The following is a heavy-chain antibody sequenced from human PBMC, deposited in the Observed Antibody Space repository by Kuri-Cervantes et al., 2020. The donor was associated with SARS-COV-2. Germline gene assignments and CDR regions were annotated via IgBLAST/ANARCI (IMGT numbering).Heavy chain of an antibody. Sequence: SLKTSGAASGFNFSRTDMHGVRQAPGKGLEWVAVISHDGKNKKCLASGKGRFTTSRDNSQNTLYLHMKSLGNEDTAMYYCAKDRVGVQDFWGQGTLVTVSS. CDR1: GFNFSRTD. D-gene: IGHD2-21*01. V-gene: IGHV3-30*18. CDR3: AKDRVGVQDF. CDR2: ISHDGKNK. J-gene: IGHJ4*02.